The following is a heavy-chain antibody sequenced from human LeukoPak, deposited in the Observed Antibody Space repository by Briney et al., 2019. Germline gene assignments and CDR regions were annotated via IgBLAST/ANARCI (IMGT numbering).Heavy chain of an antibody. Sequence: PSGTLSLTCAVSGGSISSSNWWSWVRQPPGKGLEWIGEIYHSGSTNYNPSLKSRVTISLDTSKNQFSLKLRSVTAADTAVYYCARVNSRLAYFDYWGQGTLVTVSS. CDR2: IYHSGST. J-gene: IGHJ4*02. CDR3: ARVNSRLAYFDY. D-gene: IGHD6-25*01. V-gene: IGHV4-4*02. CDR1: GGSISSSNW.